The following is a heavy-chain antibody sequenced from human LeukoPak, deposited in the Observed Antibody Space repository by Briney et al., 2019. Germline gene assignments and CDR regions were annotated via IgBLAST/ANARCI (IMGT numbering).Heavy chain of an antibody. Sequence: ASVKVSCKASGGTFSSYTISWVRQAPGQGLEWMGWISAYNGNTNYAQKLQGRVTMTTDTSTSTAYMELRSLRSDDTAVYYCARENLGIFDYWGQGTLVTVSS. J-gene: IGHJ4*02. CDR2: ISAYNGNT. CDR3: ARENLGIFDY. V-gene: IGHV1-18*01. CDR1: GGTFSSYT.